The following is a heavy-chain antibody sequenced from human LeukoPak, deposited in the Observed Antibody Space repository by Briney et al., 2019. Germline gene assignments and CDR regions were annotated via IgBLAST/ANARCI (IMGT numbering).Heavy chain of an antibody. Sequence: GGSLRLSCAASGFTFSTYGMSWVRQAPGKGLEWISYIGGDSMTIHHADSVKGRFTISRDNARNSLYLQMNSLRAEDTAVYYCAKGGSPGFEENYFDYWGQGTLVTVSS. CDR3: AKGGSPGFEENYFDY. CDR2: IGGDSMTI. D-gene: IGHD3-16*01. CDR1: GFTFSTYG. J-gene: IGHJ4*02. V-gene: IGHV3-48*01.